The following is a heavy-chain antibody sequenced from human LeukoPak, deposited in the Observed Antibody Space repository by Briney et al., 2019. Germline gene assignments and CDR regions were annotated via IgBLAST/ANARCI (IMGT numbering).Heavy chain of an antibody. Sequence: GASVKVSCKASGYTFTNYGISWVRQAPGQGLEWMGWITTYNGNTNYAQKFQGRVTMTSDTSTSTAYMELRSLRSDDTAVHYCKCQGAADTTMVSFDYWGQGTLVTVSS. CDR3: KCQGAADTTMVSFDY. J-gene: IGHJ4*02. V-gene: IGHV1-18*01. CDR2: ITTYNGNT. D-gene: IGHD5-18*01. CDR1: GYTFTNYG.